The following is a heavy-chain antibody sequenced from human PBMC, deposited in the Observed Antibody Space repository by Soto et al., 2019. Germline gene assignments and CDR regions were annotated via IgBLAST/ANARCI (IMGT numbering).Heavy chain of an antibody. J-gene: IGHJ6*02. V-gene: IGHV1-46*01. CDR1: GYTFTSYY. CDR2: INPSGGST. Sequence: GASVKVSCKASGYTFTSYYMHWVRQAPGQGLEWMGIINPSGGSTSYAQKFQGRVTMTRDTSTSTVYMELSSLRSEDTAVYYCARGGGSSFPAPNYYDYGMDVWGQGTTVTVSS. D-gene: IGHD6-6*01. CDR3: ARGGGSSFPAPNYYDYGMDV.